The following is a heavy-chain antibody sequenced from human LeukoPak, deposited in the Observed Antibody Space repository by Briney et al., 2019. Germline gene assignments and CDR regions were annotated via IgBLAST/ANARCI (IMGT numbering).Heavy chain of an antibody. Sequence: PSGTLSLTCAVSGGSISSSNWWSWVRQPPGKGLEWIGEIYHSGSTNYNPSLKSRVTISVDKSKNQFSLKLSSVTAADTAVYYCARDLFIYGSSGYPSSYWYFDLWGRGTLVTVSS. CDR1: GGSISSSNW. D-gene: IGHD3-22*01. CDR2: IYHSGST. CDR3: ARDLFIYGSSGYPSSYWYFDL. J-gene: IGHJ2*01. V-gene: IGHV4-4*02.